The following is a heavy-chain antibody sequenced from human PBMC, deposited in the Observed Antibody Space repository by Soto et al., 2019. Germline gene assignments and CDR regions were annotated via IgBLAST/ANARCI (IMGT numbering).Heavy chain of an antibody. Sequence: SETLSLTCTVSGGSISSGDHYWSWVRQHPGKGLEWIGYIYYSGTTFYNPSLKSRVTMSIDTSKNRFSLNLTSVTAAHTAVTQCARTVGFWEWILEGSWSATRRKGTLVPVSP. CDR1: GGSISSGDHY. J-gene: IGHJ5*02. CDR2: IYYSGTT. V-gene: IGHV4-31*03. D-gene: IGHD3-3*01. CDR3: ARTVGFWEWILEGSWSAT.